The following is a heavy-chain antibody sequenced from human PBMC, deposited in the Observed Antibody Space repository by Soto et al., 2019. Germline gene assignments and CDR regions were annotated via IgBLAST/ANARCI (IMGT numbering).Heavy chain of an antibody. CDR3: ARWSYLDY. V-gene: IGHV3-23*01. Sequence: PGGSLRLSCAASGFSFGSYALSWVRQAPGKGLEWVSTISGSDGKRFYADAVKGRFSISRDTSQNTLYLQMNSLRADDTAIYYCARWSYLDYWGQGTRVTVSS. CDR1: GFSFGSYA. CDR2: ISGSDGKR. J-gene: IGHJ4*02. D-gene: IGHD3-3*01.